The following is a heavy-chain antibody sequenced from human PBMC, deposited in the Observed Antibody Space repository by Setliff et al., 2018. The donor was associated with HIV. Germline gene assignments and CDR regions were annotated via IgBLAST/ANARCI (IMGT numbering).Heavy chain of an antibody. Sequence: SETLSLTCTVSGGAISSYYWSWIRQPPGKGLEWIGYIYYSGSTNYNPSLKSRVTISVDTSKNQFSLKLSSVTDADTAVYYCARYSPRGYTLTGPYWGQGTLVTVSS. CDR1: GGAISSYY. D-gene: IGHD6-25*01. CDR3: ARYSPRGYTLTGPY. CDR2: IYYSGST. V-gene: IGHV4-59*12. J-gene: IGHJ4*02.